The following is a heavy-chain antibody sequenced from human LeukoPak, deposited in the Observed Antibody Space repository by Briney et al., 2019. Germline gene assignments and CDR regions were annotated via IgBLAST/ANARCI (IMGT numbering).Heavy chain of an antibody. V-gene: IGHV3-21*01. J-gene: IGHJ4*02. Sequence: GGSLTLSCAASGFTFSSYSMNWVRQAPGKGLEWASSISSSSSYIYYADSVKGRFTISRGNAKNSLYLQMNSLRAEDTAVYYCARDRVLLSTYWGQGTLVTVSS. CDR2: ISSSSSYI. D-gene: IGHD3-10*01. CDR1: GFTFSSYS. CDR3: ARDRVLLSTY.